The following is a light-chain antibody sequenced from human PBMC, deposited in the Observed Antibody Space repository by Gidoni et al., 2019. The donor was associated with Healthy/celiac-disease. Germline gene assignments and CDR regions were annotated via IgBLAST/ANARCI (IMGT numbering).Light chain of an antibody. Sequence: DIVLTQSPGTLSLSPGERATLSCRASHSVSSSYLAWYQQKPGQAPRLLIYGASSRATGIPDRFSGSGSGTDFTLTISRLEPEDFAVYYCQQYGSSPGFTFGPXTKVDIK. J-gene: IGKJ3*01. CDR3: QQYGSSPGFT. CDR2: GAS. CDR1: HSVSSSY. V-gene: IGKV3-20*01.